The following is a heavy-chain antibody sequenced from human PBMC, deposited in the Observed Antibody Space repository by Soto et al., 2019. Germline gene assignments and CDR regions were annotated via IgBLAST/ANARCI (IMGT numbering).Heavy chain of an antibody. CDR2: IYWDNDK. J-gene: IGHJ4*02. CDR3: AHGRGGFHPTVSWGY. D-gene: IGHD4-17*01. CDR1: GFSLTSSGVG. Sequence: QITLKESGPTLVKPTQTLTLTCTFSGFSLTSSGVGVGWIRQPPGKALEWLALIYWDNDKRYSPSLKSRLTITKDNSNNRLVLTMTNMDSVDTATYYCAHGRGGFHPTVSWGYWGQGTLVTVSS. V-gene: IGHV2-5*02.